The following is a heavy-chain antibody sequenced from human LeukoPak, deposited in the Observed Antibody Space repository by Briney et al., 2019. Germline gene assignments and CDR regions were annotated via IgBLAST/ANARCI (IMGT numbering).Heavy chain of an antibody. CDR2: ISYDGSNK. D-gene: IGHD3-16*02. CDR1: GFTFSSYG. J-gene: IGHJ4*02. Sequence: GGSLRLSCAASGFTFSSYGMHWVRQAPGKGLEWVAVISYDGSNKYYADSVKGRFTISRDNSKNTLYLQMNSLRAEDTAVYYCAKGAFGGVIVTLFLLDYWGQGTLVTVSS. CDR3: AKGAFGGVIVTLFLLDY. V-gene: IGHV3-30*18.